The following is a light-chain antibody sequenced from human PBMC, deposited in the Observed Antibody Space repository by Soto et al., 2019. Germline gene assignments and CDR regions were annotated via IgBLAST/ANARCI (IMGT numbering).Light chain of an antibody. CDR1: QSISSW. Sequence: DMQMTQSPSTLSASVGDRVTITCRASQSISSWLAWYQQKPGKAPKLLIYKAFSLESGVPSRFSGSGSGTEFTLTISSLQPDDFATYYCQQYNSYTWTFGQGTKVE. CDR2: KAF. J-gene: IGKJ1*01. V-gene: IGKV1-5*03. CDR3: QQYNSYTWT.